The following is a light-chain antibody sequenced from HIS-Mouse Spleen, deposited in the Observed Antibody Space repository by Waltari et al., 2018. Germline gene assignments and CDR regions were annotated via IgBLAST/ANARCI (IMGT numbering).Light chain of an antibody. J-gene: IGLJ3*02. CDR1: SSDGGGYTY. V-gene: IGLV2-11*01. CDR3: CSYAGSYTWV. CDR2: DVS. Sequence: QSALTQPRSVSGSPGQSVTISCTGTSSDGGGYTYVPWYQQHPAEAPKLMIYDVSKRPSGVPDRFSGSKSGNTASLTISELQAEDEADYYCCSYAGSYTWVFGGGTKLTVL.